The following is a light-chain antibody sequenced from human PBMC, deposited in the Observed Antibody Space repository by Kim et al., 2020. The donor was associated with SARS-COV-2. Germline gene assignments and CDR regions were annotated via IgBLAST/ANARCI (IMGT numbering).Light chain of an antibody. CDR1: QNIGRY. Sequence: IVLTQSPATLSFSPGDRAILSCRASQNIGRYLAWYQQRPGQAPRLLIYEVFNRAAGVPARFSGNGSETDFTLTITSLEPDDFAVYYCHHRANWPALTFGGGTKVDIK. V-gene: IGKV3-11*01. J-gene: IGKJ4*01. CDR2: EVF. CDR3: HHRANWPALT.